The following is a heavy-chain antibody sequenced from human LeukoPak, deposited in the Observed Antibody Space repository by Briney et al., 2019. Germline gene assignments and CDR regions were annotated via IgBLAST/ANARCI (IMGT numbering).Heavy chain of an antibody. CDR1: GGSISSYY. CDR2: IYTSGST. D-gene: IGHD5-12*01. Sequence: SETLSLTCTVSGGSISSYYRSWIRQPAGKGLEWIGRIYTSGSTNYNPSLKSRVTMSVDTSKNQFSLKLSSVTAADTAVYYCARFGYSGYGLYYFDYWGQGTLVTVSS. V-gene: IGHV4-4*07. J-gene: IGHJ4*02. CDR3: ARFGYSGYGLYYFDY.